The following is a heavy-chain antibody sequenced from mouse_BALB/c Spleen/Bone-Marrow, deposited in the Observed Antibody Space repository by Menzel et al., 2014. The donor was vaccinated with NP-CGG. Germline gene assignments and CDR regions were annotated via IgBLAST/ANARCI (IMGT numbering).Heavy chain of an antibody. CDR3: TRSGFYGYGTYFDV. CDR2: INPSNGVT. CDR1: GYTFTNYY. J-gene: IGHJ1*01. D-gene: IGHD1-2*01. V-gene: IGHV1S81*02. Sequence: QVQLKQSGAELVKPGASVKLSCKVSGYTFTNYYVYWVKQRPGQGLEWIGEINPSNGVTNFNEKFMIKATLTVDSSSSTAYMHLSSLTSEDSAVYYCTRSGFYGYGTYFDVWGVGTTVTVSS.